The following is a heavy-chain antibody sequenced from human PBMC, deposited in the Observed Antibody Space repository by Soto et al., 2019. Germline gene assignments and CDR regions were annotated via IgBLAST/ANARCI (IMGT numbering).Heavy chain of an antibody. CDR3: AKSGFGD. Sequence: EVQLVESGGGLIQPGGSLRLSCGASVFSPSSGHMIWARQSPGKGLEWVSIIFSGGAAYYADSVRGRFSVSRDNSKNTLFLEMNSLRVEDTALYYCAKSGFGDWGQGTLVTVSS. J-gene: IGHJ4*02. V-gene: IGHV3-53*01. CDR1: VFSPSSGH. CDR2: IFSGGAA. D-gene: IGHD3-16*01.